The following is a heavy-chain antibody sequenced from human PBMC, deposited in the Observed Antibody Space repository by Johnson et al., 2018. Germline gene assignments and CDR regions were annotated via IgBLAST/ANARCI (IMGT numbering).Heavy chain of an antibody. CDR3: ARDWVAAAGHEYFQH. V-gene: IGHV3-30-3*01. CDR1: GFTFSSYA. D-gene: IGHD6-13*01. CDR2: ISYDGSNK. J-gene: IGHJ1*01. Sequence: VQLVQSGGGVVQPGRSLTLSCAASGFTFSSYAMHWVRQAPGKGLEGVAVISYDGSNKYYTDSVKGRFTIPRDNSKKTLYLQMNSLRAEDTDVYYCARDWVAAAGHEYFQHWGQGTLVTVSS.